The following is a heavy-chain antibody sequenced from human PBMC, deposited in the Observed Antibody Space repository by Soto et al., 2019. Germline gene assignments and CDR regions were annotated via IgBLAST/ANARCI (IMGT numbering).Heavy chain of an antibody. J-gene: IGHJ3*02. CDR1: GGSISSGGYY. CDR2: IYYSGST. CDR3: ASPYGSGSSNDAFDI. V-gene: IGHV4-31*03. Sequence: QVQLQESGPGLVKPSQTLSLTCTVSGGSISSGGYYWSWIRQHPGKGLEWIGYIYYSGSTYYNPSLKSRVTIPVDPSKNQFSLKLSSVTAADTAVYYCASPYGSGSSNDAFDIWGQGTMVTVSS. D-gene: IGHD3-10*01.